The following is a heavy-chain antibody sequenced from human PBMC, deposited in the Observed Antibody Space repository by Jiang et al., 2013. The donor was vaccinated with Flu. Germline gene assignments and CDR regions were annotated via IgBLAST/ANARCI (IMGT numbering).Heavy chain of an antibody. J-gene: IGHJ6*02. Sequence: QLLESGGGLVQPGGSLRLSCSASGFTFSSYALHWVRQAPGKGLEYVSAISSDGGSTYYTDSVKGRFTISRDNSKNTLYLQMSSLRAEDTAMYFCYSTTVTTYYYYAMDVWGQGTTVTVSS. CDR1: GFTFSSYA. CDR2: ISSDGGST. D-gene: IGHD4-17*01. V-gene: IGHV3-64D*06. CDR3: YSTTVTTYYYYAMDV.